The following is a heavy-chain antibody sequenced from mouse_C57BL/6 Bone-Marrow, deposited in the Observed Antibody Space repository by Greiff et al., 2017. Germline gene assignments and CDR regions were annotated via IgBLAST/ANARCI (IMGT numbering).Heavy chain of an antibody. J-gene: IGHJ1*03. V-gene: IGHV1-53*01. CDR1: GYTFTSYW. CDR2: INPSNGGT. D-gene: IGHD2-2*01. Sequence: VQLQQPGTELVKPGASVKLSCKASGYTFTSYWMHWVKQRPGQGLEWIGNINPSNGGTNYNEKFKSKATLTVDKSSRTAYMQLSSLTSGDSAVDYCARGGYNWYFDFWGTGTTVTVSS. CDR3: ARGGYNWYFDF.